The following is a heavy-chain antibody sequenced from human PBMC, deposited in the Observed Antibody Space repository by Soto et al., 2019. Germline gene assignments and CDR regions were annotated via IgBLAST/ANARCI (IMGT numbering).Heavy chain of an antibody. CDR1: GYSFTSYW. Sequence: PGESLKISCKGSGYSFTSYWIGWVRQMPGEGLEWMGIIYPGDSDTRYSPSFQGQVTISADKSISTAYLQWSSLKASDTAMYYCARSIWFGESEGYYFDYWGQGTLVTVSS. CDR3: ARSIWFGESEGYYFDY. D-gene: IGHD3-10*01. V-gene: IGHV5-51*01. CDR2: IYPGDSDT. J-gene: IGHJ4*02.